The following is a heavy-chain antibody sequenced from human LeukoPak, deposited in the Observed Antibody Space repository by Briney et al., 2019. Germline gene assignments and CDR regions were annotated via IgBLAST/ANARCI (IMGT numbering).Heavy chain of an antibody. Sequence: SVKVSCKASGGTFSSYAISWVRQAPGQGLEWMGRIIPIFGTANYAQKFQGRVTITTDESTSTAYMELSSLRSEDTACYYCASSEVAGSDYWGQGALVTVSS. V-gene: IGHV1-69*05. CDR2: IIPIFGTA. CDR1: GGTFSSYA. J-gene: IGHJ4*02. CDR3: ASSEVAGSDY. D-gene: IGHD6-19*01.